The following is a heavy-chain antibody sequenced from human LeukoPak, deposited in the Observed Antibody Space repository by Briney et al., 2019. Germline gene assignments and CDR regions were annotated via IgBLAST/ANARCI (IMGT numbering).Heavy chain of an antibody. CDR2: IIPIFGTA. J-gene: IGHJ4*02. V-gene: IGHV1-69*06. Sequence: SVKVSCKASGGTFSTYAISWVRQAPGQGLEWMGGIIPIFGTANYAQKFQGRVTITADKSTSTAYMELSSLRSEDTAVYYCARDSYQPAGPVLIDYWGQGTLVTVSS. D-gene: IGHD2-2*01. CDR1: GGTFSTYA. CDR3: ARDSYQPAGPVLIDY.